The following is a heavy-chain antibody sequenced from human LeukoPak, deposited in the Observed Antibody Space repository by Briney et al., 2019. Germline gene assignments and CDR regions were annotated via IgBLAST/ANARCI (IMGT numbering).Heavy chain of an antibody. D-gene: IGHD5-24*01. J-gene: IGHJ4*02. CDR2: IIPIFGTA. Sequence: GASVKVSCKASGGTFSSYAISWVRQAPGQGLEWMGGIIPIFGTAKYAQKFQGRVTITTDESTRTAYMELSSLRSEDTAVYYCAREVRDGYNFDYWGQGTLVTVSS. CDR3: AREVRDGYNFDY. V-gene: IGHV1-69*05. CDR1: GGTFSSYA.